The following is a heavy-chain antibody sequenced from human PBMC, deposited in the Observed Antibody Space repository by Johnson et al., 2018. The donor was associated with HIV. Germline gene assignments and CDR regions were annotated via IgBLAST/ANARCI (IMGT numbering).Heavy chain of an antibody. D-gene: IGHD3-3*01. Sequence: VQLVESGGGLVQPGGSLRLSCAASGFTVSSNYMSWVRQAPGKGLEWVSGINWNGGSTGYADSVKGRFTISRNNSKNSLYLQMNSLRAEDTAVYYCARDRGVFWNNDYKGDAFDIWGQGTMVTVSS. CDR3: ARDRGVFWNNDYKGDAFDI. V-gene: IGHV3-66*01. CDR1: GFTVSSNY. CDR2: INWNGGST. J-gene: IGHJ3*02.